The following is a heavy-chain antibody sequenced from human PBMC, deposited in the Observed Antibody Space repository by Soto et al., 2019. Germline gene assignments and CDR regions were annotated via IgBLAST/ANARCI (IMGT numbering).Heavy chain of an antibody. D-gene: IGHD3-10*01. CDR2: IYYSGST. J-gene: IGHJ3*02. V-gene: IGHV4-39*01. CDR3: ARLTMVREINAFDI. CDR1: GGSISSSSYY. Sequence: QLQLQESGPGLVKPSETLSLTCTVSGGSISSSSYYWGWIRQPPGKGLEWIGSIYYSGSTYYNPSLKSRVTISVDTSKNQFSLKLSSVTAADTAVYYCARLTMVREINAFDIWGQGTMVTVSS.